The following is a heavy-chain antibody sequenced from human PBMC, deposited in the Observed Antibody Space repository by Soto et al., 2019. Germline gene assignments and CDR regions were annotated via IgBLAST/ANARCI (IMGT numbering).Heavy chain of an antibody. CDR2: ISSSSSTI. CDR3: ARDNYYGSGSYYKIDY. V-gene: IGHV3-48*01. Sequence: GGSLRLSCAASVFTFSSYSMNWVRQAPGKGLEWVSYISSSSSTIYYADSVKGRFTISRDNAKNSLYLQMNSLRAEDTAVYYCARDNYYGSGSYYKIDYWGQGTLVTVSS. D-gene: IGHD3-10*01. CDR1: VFTFSSYS. J-gene: IGHJ4*02.